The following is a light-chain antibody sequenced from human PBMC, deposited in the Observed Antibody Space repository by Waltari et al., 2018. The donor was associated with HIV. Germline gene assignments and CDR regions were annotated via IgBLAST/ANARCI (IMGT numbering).Light chain of an antibody. V-gene: IGLV3-21*02. CDR1: NIGSKR. CDR3: QVWDSSSDLVV. CDR2: DDS. Sequence: SYVRTQPPSVSVALGQTARITCGGNNIGSKRVQWYQQKPGQAPVLVVHDDSDRPSGIPERFFGFNSGNTATLTISRVEAGDEADYYCQVWDSSSDLVVFGGGTKLTVL. J-gene: IGLJ2*01.